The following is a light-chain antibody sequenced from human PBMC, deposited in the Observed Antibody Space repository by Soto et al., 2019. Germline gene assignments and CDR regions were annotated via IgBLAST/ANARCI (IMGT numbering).Light chain of an antibody. J-gene: IGKJ4*01. V-gene: IGKV1-33*01. CDR2: DAS. CDR3: QQYDNLPLT. CDR1: QSVNTW. Sequence: PSTLSASVGDRVTITCWARQSVNTWLAWYQQKPGKAPKLLIYDASNLETGVPSRFSGSGSGTDFTFTISSLQPEDIATYYCQQYDNLPLTFGGGTKVDIK.